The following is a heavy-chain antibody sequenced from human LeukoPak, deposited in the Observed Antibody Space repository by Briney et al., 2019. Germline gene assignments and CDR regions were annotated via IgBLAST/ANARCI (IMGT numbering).Heavy chain of an antibody. CDR1: GFTFSSYG. Sequence: GGSLRLSCAASGFTFSSYGMSSVRQAPGKGLEWVSTISGRRDSTSYADSVKGRFTISRDNSKNSLYLQMNSLRAEDTAVYYCAELGITMIGGVWGKGTTVTISS. CDR2: ISGRRDST. J-gene: IGHJ6*04. CDR3: AELGITMIGGV. D-gene: IGHD3-10*02. V-gene: IGHV3-23*01.